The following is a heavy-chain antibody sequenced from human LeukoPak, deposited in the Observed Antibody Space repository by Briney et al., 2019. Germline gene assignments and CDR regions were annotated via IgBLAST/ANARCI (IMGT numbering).Heavy chain of an antibody. CDR1: GYTLTELS. Sequence: ASVKVSCKVSGYTLTELSMHWVRQAPGKGLEWMGGFDPEDGETIYAQKFQGRVTMTEDTSTDTAYMELNSLRAEDTAVYYCDTSPGDYRGQGTLVTVSS. J-gene: IGHJ4*02. CDR2: FDPEDGET. CDR3: DTSPGDY. V-gene: IGHV1-24*01.